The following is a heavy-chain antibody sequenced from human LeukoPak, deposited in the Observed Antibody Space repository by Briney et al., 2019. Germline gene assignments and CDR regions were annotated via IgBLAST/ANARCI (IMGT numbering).Heavy chain of an antibody. Sequence: GGSLRLFCTVSGFTFGDDAMTWVRQARGKGLEWVGFIKSNSYGGKREYTASAKGRSTISRNDSNNITYLQMTSMNTANTAVYYCTRGGKQYYYYGMDVWGQGTTVTVSS. J-gene: IGHJ6*02. D-gene: IGHD4-23*01. CDR1: GFTFGDDA. V-gene: IGHV3-49*04. CDR2: IKSNSYGGKR. CDR3: TRGGKQYYYYGMDV.